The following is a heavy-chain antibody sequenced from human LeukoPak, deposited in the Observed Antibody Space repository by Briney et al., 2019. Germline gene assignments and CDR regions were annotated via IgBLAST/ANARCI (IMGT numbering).Heavy chain of an antibody. Sequence: ASVKVSFKASGYTFTSYYMHWVRQAPGQGLEWMGILNPSGGSTSYAQKFQGRVTMTRDTSTSTVYMELSSLRSEDTAVYYCARGKAYYYDSSGRYGMDVWGQGTTVTVSS. CDR3: ARGKAYYYDSSGRYGMDV. CDR2: LNPSGGST. CDR1: GYTFTSYY. J-gene: IGHJ6*02. D-gene: IGHD3-22*01. V-gene: IGHV1-46*01.